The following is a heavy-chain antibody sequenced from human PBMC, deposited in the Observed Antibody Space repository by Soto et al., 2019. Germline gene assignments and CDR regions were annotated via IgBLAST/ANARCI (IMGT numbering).Heavy chain of an antibody. CDR3: ARGSGIVALPGELEDVKYDY. V-gene: IGHV4-34*01. CDR1: GQSFSGHS. CDR2: INESGST. Sequence: QVQLQQWGAGLVKPSETLSLSCAVYGQSFSGHSWAWIRQPPGKGREGSGEINESGSTYYNPSVKTRVTISADPSKNQFSLKLSSVSAADTAAYFCARGSGIVALPGELEDVKYDYWGQGTLVNVSS. J-gene: IGHJ4*02. D-gene: IGHD1-1*01.